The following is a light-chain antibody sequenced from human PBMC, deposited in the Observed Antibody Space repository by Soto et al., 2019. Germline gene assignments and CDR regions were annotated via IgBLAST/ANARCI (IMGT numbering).Light chain of an antibody. CDR1: SSDVGGYNY. CDR2: DVS. Sequence: VLTQPASVSGSPGQSITISCTGTSSDVGGYNYVSWYQQHPGKAPKFMIYDVSNRPSGVSNRFSGSKSGNTASLTISGLQAEEEADYYCCSYTTSNTRQIVFGTGTQLTVL. CDR3: CSYTTSNTRQIV. V-gene: IGLV2-14*01. J-gene: IGLJ1*01.